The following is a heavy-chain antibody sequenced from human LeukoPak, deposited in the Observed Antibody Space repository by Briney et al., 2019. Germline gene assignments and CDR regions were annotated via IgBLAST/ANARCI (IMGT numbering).Heavy chain of an antibody. CDR2: INAFNGNT. CDR3: AKAPPLNSGGKPRGGEFEY. J-gene: IGHJ4*02. Sequence: APVKASYKPSGYTFTSYGISWLRQAPGHRLECMGWINAFNGNTNYAQKLQLRVTMTPDTSTNTTYMELRSLRPDDTAVHYCAKAPPLNSGGKPRGGEFEYWGQGTLVTVSS. CDR1: GYTFTSYG. D-gene: IGHD2-21*01. V-gene: IGHV1-18*01.